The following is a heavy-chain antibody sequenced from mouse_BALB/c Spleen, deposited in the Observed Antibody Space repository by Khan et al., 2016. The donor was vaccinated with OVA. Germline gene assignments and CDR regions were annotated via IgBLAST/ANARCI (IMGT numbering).Heavy chain of an antibody. CDR3: ARSYYYGSSTWFAY. V-gene: IGHV1-69*02. Sequence: VQLQQPGAELVKPGASVKLSCKASGYTFSSYWMHWVKQRPGQGLEWIGEIDPSDSHTNYNQKFKGKATLNVDQSSSTAYMHLSSLTSEDSAVYDCARSYYYGSSTWFAYWGQGTLVTVSA. CDR2: IDPSDSHT. CDR1: GYTFSSYW. D-gene: IGHD1-1*01. J-gene: IGHJ3*01.